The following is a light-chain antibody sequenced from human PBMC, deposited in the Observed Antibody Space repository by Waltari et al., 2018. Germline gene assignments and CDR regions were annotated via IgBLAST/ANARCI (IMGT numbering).Light chain of an antibody. CDR2: EVN. J-gene: IGLJ2*01. Sequence: QSALTQPPSASGSPGQSVTISCTGTSRDVGGYDYVSWYQHHPGKVPKILIYEVNKRPSGVPDRFSGSKSGNTASLTVSGLQAEDEADYYCSSYVVNNYVVFGRGTKLTVL. CDR1: SRDVGGYDY. V-gene: IGLV2-8*01. CDR3: SSYVVNNYVV.